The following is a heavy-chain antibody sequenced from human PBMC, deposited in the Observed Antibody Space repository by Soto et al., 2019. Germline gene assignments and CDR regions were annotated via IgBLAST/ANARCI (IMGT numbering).Heavy chain of an antibody. D-gene: IGHD2-15*01. CDR3: ARGGPLLPFDY. J-gene: IGHJ4*02. Sequence: GGSLRLSCAASGFTFSSYGMHWVRQAPGKGLEWVAVIWYDGSNKYYADSVKGRFTISRDNSKNTLYLQMNSLRAEDTAVYYCARGGPLLPFDYWGQGTLVTVSS. CDR2: IWYDGSNK. V-gene: IGHV3-33*01. CDR1: GFTFSSYG.